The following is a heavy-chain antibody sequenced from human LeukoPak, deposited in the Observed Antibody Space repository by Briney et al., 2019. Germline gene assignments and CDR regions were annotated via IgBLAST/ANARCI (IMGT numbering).Heavy chain of an antibody. Sequence: PGGSLRLSCAASGFTFSSYAMHWVRQAPGKGLEWVAVISYDGSNKYYADPVKGRFTISRDNSKNTLYLQMNSLTVEDSAVYYCARGGMYIYGSFDQWGQGTLVIVSS. CDR2: ISYDGSNK. CDR1: GFTFSSYA. J-gene: IGHJ4*02. V-gene: IGHV3-30-3*01. D-gene: IGHD3-10*01. CDR3: ARGGMYIYGSFDQ.